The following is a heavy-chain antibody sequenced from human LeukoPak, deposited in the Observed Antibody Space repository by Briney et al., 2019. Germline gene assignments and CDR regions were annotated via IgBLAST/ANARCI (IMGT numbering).Heavy chain of an antibody. J-gene: IGHJ4*02. CDR3: ARREGYSFGYDY. V-gene: IGHV4-39*01. Sequence: SETLSLTCTVSGGSISSTKYYWGWIRQPPGKGLEWIGTIYYSRSTYYNPSLRSRVTMSVDTSKNHFSLKLSSVTAADTAVYYCARREGYSFGYDYWGQGTLVTVSS. CDR2: IYYSRST. D-gene: IGHD5-18*01. CDR1: GGSISSTKYY.